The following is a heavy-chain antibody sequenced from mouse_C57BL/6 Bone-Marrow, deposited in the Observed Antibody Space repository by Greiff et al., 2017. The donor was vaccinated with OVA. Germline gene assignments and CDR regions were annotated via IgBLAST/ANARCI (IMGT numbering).Heavy chain of an antibody. Sequence: QVQLKQPGAELVKPGASVKLSCKASGYPFTSYWMHWVQQRPGRGLEWIGRIDPNSGGTKYNEKLKSKATLTVDKPSSTAYMQLSSLTSEDSAVYYCAALRRGLHWYFDVWGTGTTVTVSS. V-gene: IGHV1-72*01. CDR2: IDPNSGGT. CDR3: AALRRGLHWYFDV. D-gene: IGHD1-2*01. CDR1: GYPFTSYW. J-gene: IGHJ1*03.